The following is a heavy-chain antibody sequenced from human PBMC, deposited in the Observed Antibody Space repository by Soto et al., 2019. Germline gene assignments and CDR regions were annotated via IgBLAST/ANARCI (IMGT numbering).Heavy chain of an antibody. Sequence: AASVKVSCKASGYTFTGYYMHWVRQAPGQGLEWMGWINPNSGGTNYAQKFQGWVTMTRDTSISTAYMELSRLRSDDTAVYYCARGHSTHSVIDYWGQGTLVTVYS. D-gene: IGHD2-2*01. V-gene: IGHV1-2*04. J-gene: IGHJ4*02. CDR3: ARGHSTHSVIDY. CDR1: GYTFTGYY. CDR2: INPNSGGT.